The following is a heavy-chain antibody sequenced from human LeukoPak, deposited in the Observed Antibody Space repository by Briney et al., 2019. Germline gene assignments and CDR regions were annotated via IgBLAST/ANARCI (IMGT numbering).Heavy chain of an antibody. CDR3: ARNYYDSSGYPYYYGMDV. V-gene: IGHV1-2*02. J-gene: IGHJ6*02. D-gene: IGHD3-22*01. CDR2: INPNSGGT. CDR1: GYTFTGYY. Sequence: GASVKVSCKASGYTFTGYYMHWVRQAPGQGLEWMGWINPNSGGTNYAQKFQDRVTMTRDTSISTAYMELSRLRSDDTAVYYCARNYYDSSGYPYYYGMDVWGQGTTVTVSS.